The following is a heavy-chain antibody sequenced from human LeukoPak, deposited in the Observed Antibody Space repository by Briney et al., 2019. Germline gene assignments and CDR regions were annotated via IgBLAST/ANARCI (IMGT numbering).Heavy chain of an antibody. CDR2: VYYSGST. CDR3: AGGLRRYFDWLQPAYFDY. V-gene: IGHV4-59*12. Sequence: SETLSLTCTVSGDFITAYYWSWIRQPPGKGLEWIGYVYYSGSTEYNPSLRSRVTISADTSKNQFSLKLSSVTAADTAVYYCAGGLRRYFDWLQPAYFDYWGQGTLVTVSS. J-gene: IGHJ4*02. D-gene: IGHD3-9*01. CDR1: GDFITAYY.